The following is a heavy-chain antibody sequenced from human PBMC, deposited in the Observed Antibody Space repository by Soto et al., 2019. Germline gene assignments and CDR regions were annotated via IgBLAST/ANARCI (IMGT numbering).Heavy chain of an antibody. CDR3: ARARRLAAAGDAFDI. CDR2: IYHSGST. V-gene: IGHV4-30-2*01. J-gene: IGHJ3*02. Sequence: QLQLQESGSGLVKPSQTLSLTCAVSGGSISSGGYSWSWIRQPPGKGLEWIGYIYHSGSTYYNPSLTSRVTISVDRSKNQFSLKLSSVTAADTAVYYCARARRLAAAGDAFDIWGQGTMVTVSS. CDR1: GGSISSGGYS. D-gene: IGHD6-13*01.